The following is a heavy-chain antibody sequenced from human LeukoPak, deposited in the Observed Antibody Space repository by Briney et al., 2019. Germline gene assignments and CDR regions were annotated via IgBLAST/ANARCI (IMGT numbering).Heavy chain of an antibody. CDR2: INHSGST. CDR1: GGSVSSGSYY. V-gene: IGHV4-61*01. J-gene: IGHJ6*02. CDR3: ARRESCSSTSCQNHYYAMDV. Sequence: PSETLSLTCTVSGGSVSSGSYYWSWIRQPPGKGLEWIGEINHSGSTNYNPSLKSRVTISVDTSKNQFSLKLSSVTAADTAVYFCARRESCSSTSCQNHYYAMDVWGQGTTVTVSS. D-gene: IGHD2-2*01.